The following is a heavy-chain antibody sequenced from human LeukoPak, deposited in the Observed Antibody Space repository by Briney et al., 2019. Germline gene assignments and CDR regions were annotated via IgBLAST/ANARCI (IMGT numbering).Heavy chain of an antibody. D-gene: IGHD2-15*01. J-gene: IGHJ6*03. CDR2: ISAYNGNT. V-gene: IGHV1-18*01. CDR3: ARVYCSGGSCAIRSYYYYMDV. Sequence: ASVKVSCKASGGTFSSYGISWVRQAPGQGLEWMGWISAYNGNTNYAQKLQGRVTMTTDTSTSTAYMELRSLRSDDTAVYYCARVYCSGGSCAIRSYYYYMDVWGKGTTVTVSS. CDR1: GGTFSSYG.